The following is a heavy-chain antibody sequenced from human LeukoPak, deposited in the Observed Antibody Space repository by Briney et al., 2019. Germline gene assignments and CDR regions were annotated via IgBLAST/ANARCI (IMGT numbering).Heavy chain of an antibody. D-gene: IGHD3-10*01. V-gene: IGHV3-20*04. CDR1: GFTFGDYG. J-gene: IGHJ4*02. CDR3: ARDFPVWFGELLSAFYFDY. CDR2: INWNGGST. Sequence: GGSLRLSCAASGFTFGDYGMSWVRQAPGKGLEWVSGINWNGGSTGYADSVKGRFTISRDNAKNSLYLQMNSLRAEDTALYYCARDFPVWFGELLSAFYFDYWGQGTLVTVSS.